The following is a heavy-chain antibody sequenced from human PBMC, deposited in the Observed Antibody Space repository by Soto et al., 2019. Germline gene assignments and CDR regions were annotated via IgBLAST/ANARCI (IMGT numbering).Heavy chain of an antibody. V-gene: IGHV1-46*01. J-gene: IGHJ6*02. CDR3: ATCRSGGSCYSGVYGMDV. CDR2: INPSGGST. D-gene: IGHD2-15*01. Sequence: ASVKVSCKASGYTFTSYYMHWVRQAPGQGLEWMGIINPSGGSTSYAQKFQGRVTMTRNTSIRIAYMELSSLRSEDTAVYYCATCRSGGSCYSGVYGMDVWGQGTTVTVSS. CDR1: GYTFTSYY.